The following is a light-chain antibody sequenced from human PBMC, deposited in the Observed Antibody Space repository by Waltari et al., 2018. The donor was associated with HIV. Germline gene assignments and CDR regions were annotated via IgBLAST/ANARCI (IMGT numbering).Light chain of an antibody. CDR1: SSNIGNHD. CDR2: GNN. CDR3: GTWDSSLSAV. J-gene: IGLJ3*02. Sequence: QSVLTQPTSVSAAPGKTVTISCSGSSSNIGNHDVSWYQQLPGTASKLPINGNNSRPSGTTDLFFGSQSGTSATLGITGLQTGDEAYYYCGTWDSSLSAVFGGGTKLTVL. V-gene: IGLV1-51*01.